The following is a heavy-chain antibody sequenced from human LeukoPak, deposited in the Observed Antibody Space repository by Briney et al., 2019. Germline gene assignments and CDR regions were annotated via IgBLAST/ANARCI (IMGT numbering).Heavy chain of an antibody. CDR2: INPSGGST. V-gene: IGHV1-46*01. Sequence: ASVKVSCKASGYTFINYYMQWVRQAPGQGLEWMGIINPSGGSTSYPQRFQGRVTMTRDTSTSTVYMELSSLRSEDTAVYYCARDRGGATRITMIVVVLSAFDIWGQGTMVTVSS. CDR1: GYTFINYY. J-gene: IGHJ3*02. CDR3: ARDRGGATRITMIVVVLSAFDI. D-gene: IGHD3-22*01.